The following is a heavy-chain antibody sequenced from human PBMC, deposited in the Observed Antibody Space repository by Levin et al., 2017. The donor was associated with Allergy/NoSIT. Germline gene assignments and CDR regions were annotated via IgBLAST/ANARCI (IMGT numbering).Heavy chain of an antibody. Sequence: GGSLRLSCAASGFTFGDYAMHWVRQAPGKGLEWVSGINWNRDKIGYADSVRARFTISRDNAKNSLYLQMYSLGPEDTALYYCAKGLNWGSPNTFDYWGQGALVTVSS. CDR1: GFTFGDYA. V-gene: IGHV3-9*01. CDR3: AKGLNWGSPNTFDY. D-gene: IGHD7-27*01. J-gene: IGHJ4*02. CDR2: INWNRDKI.